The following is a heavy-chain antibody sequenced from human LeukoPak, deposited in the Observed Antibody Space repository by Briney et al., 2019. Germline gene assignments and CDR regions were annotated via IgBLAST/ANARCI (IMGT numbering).Heavy chain of an antibody. J-gene: IGHJ6*02. Sequence: GGSLRLSCAASGFTFSSYAMSWVRQAPGKGLEWGSAISGSGGSTYYADSVKGRFTISRDNSKNTLYLQMNSLRAEDTAVYYCAKVGPICSSTSCTNFSRYYYYGMDVWGQGPTVTVSS. D-gene: IGHD2-2*01. CDR2: ISGSGGST. CDR3: AKVGPICSSTSCTNFSRYYYYGMDV. CDR1: GFTFSSYA. V-gene: IGHV3-23*01.